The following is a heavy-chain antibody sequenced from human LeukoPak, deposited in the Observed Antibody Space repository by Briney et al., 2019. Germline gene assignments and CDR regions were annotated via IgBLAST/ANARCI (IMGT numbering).Heavy chain of an antibody. Sequence: PSQTLSLTCAVSGGSISSGGYSWSWIRQPPGKGLEWIGYIYHSGSTYYNPSLKSRVTISVDRSKNQFSLKLSSVTAADTAVYYCARDAPYCSSTSCYGHYYYGMDVWGQGTTVTVSS. CDR1: GGSISSGGYS. CDR2: IYHSGST. J-gene: IGHJ6*02. D-gene: IGHD2-2*01. V-gene: IGHV4-30-2*02. CDR3: ARDAPYCSSTSCYGHYYYGMDV.